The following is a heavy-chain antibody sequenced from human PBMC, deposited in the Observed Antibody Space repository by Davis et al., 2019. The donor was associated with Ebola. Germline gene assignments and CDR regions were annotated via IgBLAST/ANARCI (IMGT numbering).Heavy chain of an antibody. J-gene: IGHJ4*02. V-gene: IGHV1-2*06. Sequence: ASVKVSCKASGYTFTGYYMHWVRQAPGQGLEWMGRINPNSGGTNYAQKFQGRVTMTRDTSISTAYMELSRLRSDDTAVYYCARLVSSWPRFDYWGQGTLVTVSS. D-gene: IGHD6-13*01. CDR2: INPNSGGT. CDR1: GYTFTGYY. CDR3: ARLVSSWPRFDY.